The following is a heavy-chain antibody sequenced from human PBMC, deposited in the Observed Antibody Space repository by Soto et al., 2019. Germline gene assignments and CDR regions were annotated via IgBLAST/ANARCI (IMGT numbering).Heavy chain of an antibody. J-gene: IGHJ6*03. CDR1: GGSFSGYY. CDR2: INHSGST. D-gene: IGHD3-16*02. Sequence: SETLSLTCAVYGGSFSGYYWSWIRQPPGKGLEWIGEINHSGSTNYNPSLKSRVTISVDTSKNQFSLKLSSVTAADTAVYYCARGHSDYIWGSYRFVRDYYYYYMDVWGKGTTVTVSS. CDR3: ARGHSDYIWGSYRFVRDYYYYYMDV. V-gene: IGHV4-34*01.